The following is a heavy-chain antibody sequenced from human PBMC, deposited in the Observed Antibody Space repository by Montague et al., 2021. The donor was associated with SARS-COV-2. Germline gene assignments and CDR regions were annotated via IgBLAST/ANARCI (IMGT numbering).Heavy chain of an antibody. CDR3: ARVFPRWLQFDPYFDY. D-gene: IGHD5-24*01. J-gene: IGHJ4*02. CDR2: IYYSGST. V-gene: IGHV4-39*07. CDR1: GGSISSSSYY. Sequence: SETLSLTCTVSGGSISSSSYYWGWIRQPPGKGLEWIGSIYYSGSTYYXXXLKSRVTISVDTSKNQFSLKLSSVTAADTAVYYCARVFPRWLQFDPYFDYWVQGTLVTVSS.